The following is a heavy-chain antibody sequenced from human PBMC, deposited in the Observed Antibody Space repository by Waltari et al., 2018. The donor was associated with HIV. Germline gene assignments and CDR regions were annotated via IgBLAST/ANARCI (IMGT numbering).Heavy chain of an antibody. J-gene: IGHJ4*02. D-gene: IGHD3-9*01. CDR2: SNPIFNSR. Sequence: QVQLVQSGAEVKKPGSSVKVSCKASGGTFNNYAFIWVRQAPGQGLEWMGRSNPIFNSRNCSHECQGRVTITADEATSTAYMELISLRAEDTAVYYCARGVYYEILTGPIMGYFDYWGQGTLVTVSS. V-gene: IGHV1-69*18. CDR1: GGTFNNYA. CDR3: ARGVYYEILTGPIMGYFDY.